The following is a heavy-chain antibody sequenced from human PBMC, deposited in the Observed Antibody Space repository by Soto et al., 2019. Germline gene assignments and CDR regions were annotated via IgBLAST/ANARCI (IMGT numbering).Heavy chain of an antibody. CDR1: GYTFSNYD. CDR2: VNPNNGDT. V-gene: IGHV1-8*01. J-gene: IGHJ4*02. Sequence: QVQLVQSGAELKKPGASVKVSCKASGYTFSNYDMNWVRQATGQGPEWIGWVNPNNGDTGYAQKYQGRVTLTTDISTHTAYMELTSLRSEDTAIYYCAKVSRKGSAIDFEYWGQGTLITVSS. CDR3: AKVSRKGSAIDFEY. D-gene: IGHD3-10*01.